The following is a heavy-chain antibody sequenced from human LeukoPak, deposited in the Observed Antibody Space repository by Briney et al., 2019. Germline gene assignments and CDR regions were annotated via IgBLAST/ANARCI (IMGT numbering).Heavy chain of an antibody. CDR3: AGDGYKTNWYFDL. J-gene: IGHJ2*01. CDR2: IYYSGST. V-gene: IGHV4-59*01. Sequence: SETLSLTCTVSGGSISSYYWSWIRQPPGMGLEWIGYIYYSGSTNYNPSLKSRVTISLDTSKNQFSLKLSSVTAADTAVYYCAGDGYKTNWYFDLWGRGTLVTVSS. CDR1: GGSISSYY. D-gene: IGHD5-24*01.